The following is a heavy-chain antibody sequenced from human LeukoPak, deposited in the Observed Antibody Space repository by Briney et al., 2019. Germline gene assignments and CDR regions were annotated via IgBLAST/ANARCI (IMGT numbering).Heavy chain of an antibody. CDR1: GFTFSLYY. J-gene: IGHJ6*03. CDR3: AFEHRGWSRELQNYYYYMDV. CDR2: IYSGGST. D-gene: IGHD2-15*01. Sequence: GGSLRLSCAGSGFTFSLYYMHWVRQAPGTGLEWVSVIYSGGSTYYADSVKGRFTISRDNSKNTLYLQMNSLRAEDTAVYYCAFEHRGWSRELQNYYYYMDVWGKGATVSVSS. V-gene: IGHV3-53*01.